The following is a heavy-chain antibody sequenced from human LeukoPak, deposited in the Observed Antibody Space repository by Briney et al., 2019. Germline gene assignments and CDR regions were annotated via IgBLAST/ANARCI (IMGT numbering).Heavy chain of an antibody. J-gene: IGHJ4*02. CDR3: TPGGSYYGY. Sequence: GGSLRLSCAASGFTFSNAWMTWVRQAPGKGLEWVGRIRSKNDGGTTDYAAPVKGRFTISRDDSKNTLYLQMNNLKTEDTAAYYCTPGGSYYGYWGQGTLVTVSS. CDR1: GFTFSNAW. D-gene: IGHD3-16*01. V-gene: IGHV3-15*01. CDR2: IRSKNDGGTT.